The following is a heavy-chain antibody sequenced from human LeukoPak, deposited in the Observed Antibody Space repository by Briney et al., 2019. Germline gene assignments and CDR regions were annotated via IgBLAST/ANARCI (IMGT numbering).Heavy chain of an antibody. CDR1: GGSISSSSHY. D-gene: IGHD5-18*01. Sequence: SETLSLTCTVSGGSISSSSHYWGWIRQPPGKGLEWIGSIYYSGSTYYNPSLKSRVTISVDTSKNQFSLKLSSVTAADTAVYYCAREVAMVLNWFDPWGQGTLVTVSS. CDR2: IYYSGST. CDR3: AREVAMVLNWFDP. V-gene: IGHV4-39*07. J-gene: IGHJ5*02.